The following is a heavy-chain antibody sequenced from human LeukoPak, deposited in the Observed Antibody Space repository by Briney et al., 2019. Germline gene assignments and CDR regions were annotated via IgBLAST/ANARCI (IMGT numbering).Heavy chain of an antibody. V-gene: IGHV3-74*01. CDR1: GFTFNTYS. D-gene: IGHD6-25*01. J-gene: IGHJ2*01. Sequence: GGSLRLSCAASGFTFNTYSMSWVRQAPGKGLVWVSTINSDGSSTTYADSVKGRFTISRDNAKNTLYLQMNSLRVEDTVVYYCARGPPWYFDLWGRGTLVTVSS. CDR2: INSDGSST. CDR3: ARGPPWYFDL.